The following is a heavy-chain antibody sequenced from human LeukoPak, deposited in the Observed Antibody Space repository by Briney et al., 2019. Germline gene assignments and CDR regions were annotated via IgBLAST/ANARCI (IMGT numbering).Heavy chain of an antibody. Sequence: PGESLKISCKGSGYSFTSYWIGWVRQMPGKGLEWMGIIYPGDSDTRYSPSFQGQVTISADKSISTAYLKWSSLKASDTAMYYCARLQSIVVVPAAPPAYMDVWGKGTTVTVSS. V-gene: IGHV5-51*01. CDR3: ARLQSIVVVPAAPPAYMDV. CDR2: IYPGDSDT. J-gene: IGHJ6*03. CDR1: GYSFTSYW. D-gene: IGHD2-2*01.